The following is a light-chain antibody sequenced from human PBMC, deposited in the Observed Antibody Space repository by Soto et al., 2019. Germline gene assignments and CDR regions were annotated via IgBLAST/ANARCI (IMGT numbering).Light chain of an antibody. V-gene: IGLV2-14*03. CDR3: SSYRSSSPLVV. CDR1: ISDIGDYNY. Sequence: QSALTQPASVSGSPGQSITISCTGTISDIGDYNYVSWYQQHPGKAPKLMIYDVSNRPSGVSNRFSGSKSGYTASLTISGLHHEDEADYYCSSYRSSSPLVVFGGGTKLTVL. CDR2: DVS. J-gene: IGLJ2*01.